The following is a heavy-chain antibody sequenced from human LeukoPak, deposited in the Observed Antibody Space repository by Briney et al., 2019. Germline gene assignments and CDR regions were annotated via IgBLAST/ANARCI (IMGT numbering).Heavy chain of an antibody. CDR3: AKEVGYDSSGYDDY. CDR1: GFTVSSNY. Sequence: GGSLRLSCAASGFTVSSNYMSWVRQAPGKGLEWVSVIYSGGNTYYADSVKGRFTISRDNSKNTLYLQMNSLRAEDTAVYYCAKEVGYDSSGYDDYWGQGTLVTVSS. J-gene: IGHJ4*02. D-gene: IGHD3-22*01. V-gene: IGHV3-53*01. CDR2: IYSGGNT.